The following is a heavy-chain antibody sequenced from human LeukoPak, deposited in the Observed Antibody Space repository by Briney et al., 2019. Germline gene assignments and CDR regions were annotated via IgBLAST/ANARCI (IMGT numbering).Heavy chain of an antibody. Sequence: PGGSLRLSCAASGFTFTTYSMNWVRRAPGMGLEWVSSISSSTTYTYYADSMKGRFTVSRDNAKNSLYLQMHSLRGEDTAVYYCVRSGDYGDYGGPTDAFDLWGQGTMVTVSS. CDR2: ISSSTTYT. CDR1: GFTFTTYS. V-gene: IGHV3-21*01. CDR3: VRSGDYGDYGGPTDAFDL. J-gene: IGHJ3*01. D-gene: IGHD4-17*01.